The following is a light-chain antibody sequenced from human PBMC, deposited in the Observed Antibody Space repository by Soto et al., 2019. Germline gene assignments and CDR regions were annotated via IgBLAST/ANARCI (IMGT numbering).Light chain of an antibody. CDR3: GSWDSSLSAYV. J-gene: IGLJ1*01. Sequence: QSVLTQPPSVSAAPGQKVTISCSGSTSNIGGNSVSWYQQLPGTAPKLLFYDDNKRPSGIPDRFSGSKSGTSATLGITGFQTGDEADYYCGSWDSSLSAYVFGTGTKVIVL. CDR1: TSNIGGNS. V-gene: IGLV1-51*01. CDR2: DDN.